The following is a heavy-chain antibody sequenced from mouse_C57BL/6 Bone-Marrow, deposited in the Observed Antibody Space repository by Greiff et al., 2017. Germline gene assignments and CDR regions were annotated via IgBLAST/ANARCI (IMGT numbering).Heavy chain of an antibody. Sequence: VKLQESDAELVKPGASVKISCKVSGYTFTDHTIHWMKQRPEQGLEWIGYIYPRDGSTKYNEKFKGKATLTADKSSSTSYMQLNGLTSEDSAVYFCARGNYYGSSCGYWGQGTTLTVSS. CDR1: GYTFTDHT. V-gene: IGHV1-78*01. CDR3: ARGNYYGSSCGY. J-gene: IGHJ2*01. D-gene: IGHD1-1*01. CDR2: IYPRDGST.